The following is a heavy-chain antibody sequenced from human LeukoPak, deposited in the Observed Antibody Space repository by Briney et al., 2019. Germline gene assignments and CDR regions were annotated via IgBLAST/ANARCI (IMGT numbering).Heavy chain of an antibody. D-gene: IGHD3-10*01. CDR3: ARGSFGTHWYFDL. J-gene: IGHJ2*01. CDR1: GFPFSTYY. V-gene: IGHV3-7*03. Sequence: GGSLRLSCTVSGFPFSTYYMGWLRQPPGKGLEWVAMINNDGSDKSYVDSLKGRFTISRDNSKNTLSLLMNSLRAEDTAVYYCARGSFGTHWYFDLWGRGTLVTVSS. CDR2: INNDGSDK.